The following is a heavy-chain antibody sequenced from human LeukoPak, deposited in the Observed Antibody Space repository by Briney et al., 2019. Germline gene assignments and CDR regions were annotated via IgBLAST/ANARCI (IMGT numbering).Heavy chain of an antibody. D-gene: IGHD2-2*02. Sequence: GGSLRLSCAASGFTFSSYAMSWVRQAPGKGLEWVSAISGSGGSTYYADSVKGRFTISRDNSKNTLYLQMNSLRAEDTAVYHCARVPAAIISFVDYWGQGTLVTVSS. CDR1: GFTFSSYA. V-gene: IGHV3-23*01. CDR3: ARVPAAIISFVDY. J-gene: IGHJ4*02. CDR2: ISGSGGST.